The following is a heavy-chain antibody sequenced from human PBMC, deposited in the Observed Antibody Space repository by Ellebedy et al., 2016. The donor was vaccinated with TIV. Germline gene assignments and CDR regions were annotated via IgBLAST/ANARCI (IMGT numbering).Heavy chain of an antibody. J-gene: IGHJ6*02. Sequence: AASVTVSCKASDYIFTDYYIHWVRQAPGQGLEWMGCVNPNTGGTNYAQKFRGRVTMTRDTSINTANMELSGLRSDDTAVYYCARESVTKVNGYFGIDVWGRGTTVT. V-gene: IGHV1-2*02. CDR2: VNPNTGGT. CDR1: DYIFTDYY. CDR3: ARESVTKVNGYFGIDV.